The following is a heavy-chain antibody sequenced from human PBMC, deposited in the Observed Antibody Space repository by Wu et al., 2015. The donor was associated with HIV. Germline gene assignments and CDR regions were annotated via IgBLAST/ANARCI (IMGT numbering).Heavy chain of an antibody. V-gene: IGHV1-69*05. Sequence: QVQLVQSGAEVKKPGSSVKVSCKASGGTFSSYAISWVRQAPGQGLEWMGRIIPIFGTANYAQKFQGRVTITTDESTSTAYMELSSLRSEDTAVYYCARSHAGTGYSYGYENWFDPWGQGTLVTVSS. CDR2: IIPIFGTA. D-gene: IGHD5-18*01. CDR3: ARSHAGTGYSYGYENWFDP. CDR1: GGTFSSYA. J-gene: IGHJ5*02.